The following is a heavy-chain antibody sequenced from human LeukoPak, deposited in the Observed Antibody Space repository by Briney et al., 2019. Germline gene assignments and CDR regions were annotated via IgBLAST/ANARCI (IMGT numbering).Heavy chain of an antibody. D-gene: IGHD4-23*01. J-gene: IGHJ4*02. V-gene: IGHV1-2*02. Sequence: ASVKVSCKASGFTFTGYYFHWARQAPEQGLEWMGWVNPNTGGTNYAQMFQGRVTMTRDTSISTTYMELSRLTSDDTAVYYCARDSYGGNWSLGYWGQGTLVTVSS. CDR2: VNPNTGGT. CDR3: ARDSYGGNWSLGY. CDR1: GFTFTGYY.